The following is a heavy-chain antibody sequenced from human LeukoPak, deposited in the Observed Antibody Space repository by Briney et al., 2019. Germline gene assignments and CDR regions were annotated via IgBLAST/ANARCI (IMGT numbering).Heavy chain of an antibody. CDR2: ISYDGSNK. J-gene: IGHJ6*02. CDR1: GFTFSSYA. CDR3: ARADMLYTDYYYGMDV. Sequence: GRSLRLSCAASGFTFSSYAMHWVRQAPGKGLEWVAVISYDGSNKYYADSVKGRFTISRDNSKNTLYLQMNSLRAEDTAVYYCARADMLYTDYYYGMDVWGQGTTVTVSS. D-gene: IGHD2-8*01. V-gene: IGHV3-30-3*01.